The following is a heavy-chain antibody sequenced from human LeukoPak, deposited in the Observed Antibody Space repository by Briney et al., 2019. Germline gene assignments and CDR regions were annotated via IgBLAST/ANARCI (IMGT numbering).Heavy chain of an antibody. V-gene: IGHV3-7*01. Sequence: PGGSLRLSCAASGFTFSSYWMSWVRQAPGKGLEWVANIKQDGSEKYYVDSVKGRFTISRDNAKNSLYLQMNSLRAEDTAVYYCARGEDGSFSGFDYWGQGTLVTVSS. D-gene: IGHD6-6*01. CDR3: ARGEDGSFSGFDY. CDR2: IKQDGSEK. CDR1: GFTFSSYW. J-gene: IGHJ4*02.